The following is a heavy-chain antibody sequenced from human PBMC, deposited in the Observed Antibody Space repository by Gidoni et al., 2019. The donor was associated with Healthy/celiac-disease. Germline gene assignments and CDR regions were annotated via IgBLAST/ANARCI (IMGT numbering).Heavy chain of an antibody. Sequence: QVPLVPSGAEVKKPGSSLKVSCKASGGTFSSYAISWVRQAPGQGLEWMGGIIPIFGTANYAQKFQGRVTITADESTSTAYMELSSLRSEDTAVYYCARDGRGFGESYDYWGQGTLVTVSS. J-gene: IGHJ4*02. CDR2: IIPIFGTA. D-gene: IGHD3-10*01. V-gene: IGHV1-69*01. CDR3: ARDGRGFGESYDY. CDR1: GGTFSSYA.